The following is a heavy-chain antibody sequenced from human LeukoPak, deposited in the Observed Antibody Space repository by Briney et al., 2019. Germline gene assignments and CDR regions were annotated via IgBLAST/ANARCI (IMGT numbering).Heavy chain of an antibody. Sequence: SETLSLTCTVSGGSISSGGYYWSWIRQPPGKGLEWIGYIYHSGSTYYNPSLKSRVTISVDRSKNQFSLKLNSVTAADTAVYYCARASGYYGSEFFDYWGQGTLVTVSS. CDR2: IYHSGST. J-gene: IGHJ4*02. CDR1: GGSISSGGYY. V-gene: IGHV4-30-2*01. CDR3: ARASGYYGSEFFDY. D-gene: IGHD3-10*01.